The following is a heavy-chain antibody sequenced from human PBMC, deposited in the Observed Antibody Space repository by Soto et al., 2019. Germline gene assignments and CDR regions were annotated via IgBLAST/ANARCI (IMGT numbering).Heavy chain of an antibody. J-gene: IGHJ4*02. V-gene: IGHV1-18*01. CDR1: GYTFTSFG. Sequence: QVQLVQSGPEVKKPGASVKVSCKTSGYTFTSFGISWVRQAPGQGLEWMGWITTDKGKTNYAQKFQGRVTMTTDTSTSTAYMELRSLRPDDTAVYYCATRAPAFDYWGQGTLVTVSS. CDR3: ATRAPAFDY. CDR2: ITTDKGKT.